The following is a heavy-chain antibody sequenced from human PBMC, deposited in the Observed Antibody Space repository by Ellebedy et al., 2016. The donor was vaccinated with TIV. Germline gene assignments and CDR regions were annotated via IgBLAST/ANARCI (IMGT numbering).Heavy chain of an antibody. CDR1: GFTFSSLD. D-gene: IGHD3-10*01. CDR2: IGSNGGRT. CDR3: ARGSRYFGSGSLDY. J-gene: IGHJ4*02. Sequence: GESLKISCAASGFTFSSLDMYWVRQAPGKGLEYVSAIGSNGGRTYYANSVKGRFTISRDTSKNTLYLQMGSLRAEDMAVYYCARGSRYFGSGSLDYWGQGTLVTVSS. V-gene: IGHV3-64*01.